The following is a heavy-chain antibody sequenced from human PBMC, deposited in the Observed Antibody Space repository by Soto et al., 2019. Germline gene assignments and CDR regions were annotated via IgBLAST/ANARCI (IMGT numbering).Heavy chain of an antibody. V-gene: IGHV3-23*01. Sequence: GGSLRLSCAASGFTFSSYAMGWVRQAPGKGLEWVSSISGSGGGRGGSSYYVDAVKGRFTISRDDSKHTLYLQMNSLRAEDTAVYYCAKARGDSGTCYNDFDYWGQGTRVTVSS. CDR3: AKARGDSGTCYNDFDY. J-gene: IGHJ4*02. D-gene: IGHD3-10*01. CDR2: ISGSGGGRGGSS. CDR1: GFTFSSYA.